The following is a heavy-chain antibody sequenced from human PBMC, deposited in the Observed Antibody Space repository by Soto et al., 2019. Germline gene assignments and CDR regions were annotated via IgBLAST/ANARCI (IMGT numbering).Heavy chain of an antibody. D-gene: IGHD6-19*01. CDR2: VYHSGST. CDR1: GYSISSGFY. J-gene: IGHJ4*02. V-gene: IGHV4-38-2*02. CDR3: ARESLSYSSYFDS. Sequence: PSETLSLTCAVSGYSISSGFYWGWIRQPPGKGLEWIGHVYHSGSTYYNPSLQSRVTTSVDTSKNQFSLKLNSVTAADTAVYYCARESLSYSSYFDSWGQGALVTVSS.